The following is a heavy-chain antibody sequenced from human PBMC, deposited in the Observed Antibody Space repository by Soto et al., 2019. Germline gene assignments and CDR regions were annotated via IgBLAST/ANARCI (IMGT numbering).Heavy chain of an antibody. V-gene: IGHV4-39*01. CDR2: IYYSGST. D-gene: IGHD6-13*01. Sequence: QLQLQESGPGLVKPSETLSLTCTVSGGSISSSSYYWGWIRQPPGKGLEWIGSIYYSGSTYYNPSLKSRVTISVDTSKNQFSLKLSSVTAADTAVYYCARHGSIDAFDIWGQGTMVTVSS. CDR3: ARHGSIDAFDI. J-gene: IGHJ3*02. CDR1: GGSISSSSYY.